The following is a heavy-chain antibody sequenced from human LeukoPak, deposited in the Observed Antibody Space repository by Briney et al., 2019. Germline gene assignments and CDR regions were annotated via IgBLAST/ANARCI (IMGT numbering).Heavy chain of an antibody. CDR2: ISSSSTI. V-gene: IGHV3-48*01. CDR3: ARGYSNYGGVWYV. CDR1: GFTFSSYS. Sequence: GGSLRLSCAASGFTFSSYSMNWVRQAPGKGLEWVSYISSSSTIYYADSVKGRFTISRDNAKDSLYLQMNSLRAEDTAVYYCARGYSNYGGVWYVWGKGTTVTVSS. J-gene: IGHJ6*04. D-gene: IGHD4-11*01.